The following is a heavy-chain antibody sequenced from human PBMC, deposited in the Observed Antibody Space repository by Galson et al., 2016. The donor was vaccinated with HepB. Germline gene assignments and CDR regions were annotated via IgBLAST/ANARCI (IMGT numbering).Heavy chain of an antibody. CDR3: EAYSYPFDV. CDR1: GFTVSGTY. V-gene: IGHV3-53*01. Sequence: SLRLSCAASGFTVSGTYMSWARQAPGKGLQWVSSLFSSGASFYTESLRGRFTVSRDTSTNTLYLQLNSLRADDSAVYYCEAYSYPFDVWGQGTVVTV. J-gene: IGHJ3*01. CDR2: LFSSGAS. D-gene: IGHD3-16*01.